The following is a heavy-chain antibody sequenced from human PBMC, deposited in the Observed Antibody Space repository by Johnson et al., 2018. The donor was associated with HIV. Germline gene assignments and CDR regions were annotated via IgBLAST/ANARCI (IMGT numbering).Heavy chain of an antibody. CDR1: GITFSSYG. Sequence: VQLVESGGGVVQPGGSLRLSCAASGITFSSYGMHWVRQAPGRGLEWVAFIRYDGSNKYYADSVKGRYTISRDNSNNTLYVQMNSLRAEDTAVYYCAKGLVYADPDDAFDIWGQGTMVTVSS. D-gene: IGHD2-8*01. CDR3: AKGLVYADPDDAFDI. V-gene: IGHV3-30*02. CDR2: IRYDGSNK. J-gene: IGHJ3*02.